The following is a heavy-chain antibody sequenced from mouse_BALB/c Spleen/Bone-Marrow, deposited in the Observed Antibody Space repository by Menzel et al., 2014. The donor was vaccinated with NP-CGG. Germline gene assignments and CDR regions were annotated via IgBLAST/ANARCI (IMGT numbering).Heavy chain of an antibody. D-gene: IGHD1-1*01. CDR1: GYTFTSYW. V-gene: IGHV1-59*01. CDR2: IYPSDSYT. Sequence: ESGADLVRPGASVKLSCKASGYTFTSYWINWVKQRPGQGLEWIGNIYPSDSYTNYNQKFRDKATLTVDTSSSTAYMQLSSPTSEDSAVYYCTRQDYYGNSYWYFDVWGAGTTVTVSS. CDR3: TRQDYYGNSYWYFDV. J-gene: IGHJ1*01.